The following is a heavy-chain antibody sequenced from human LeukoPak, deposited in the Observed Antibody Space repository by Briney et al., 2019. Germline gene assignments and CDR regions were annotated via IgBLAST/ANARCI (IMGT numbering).Heavy chain of an antibody. D-gene: IGHD2-8*01. CDR1: GASVSSGDHH. J-gene: IGHJ4*02. CDR2: NMNT. V-gene: IGHV4-61*08. Sequence: SETLSLTCTVSGASVSSGDHHWSWIRQAPGKGLEWIGHNMNTYYNPSLKSRVTISIDTSKNQFSLMLSTVTAADTAIYYCAAYYVNGAGRGHWGPGTLVTVSS. CDR3: AAYYVNGAGRGH.